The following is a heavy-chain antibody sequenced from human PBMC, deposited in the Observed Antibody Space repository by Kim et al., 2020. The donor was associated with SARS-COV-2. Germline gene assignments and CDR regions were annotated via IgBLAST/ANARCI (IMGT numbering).Heavy chain of an antibody. V-gene: IGHV3-30*04. D-gene: IGHD3-10*01. Sequence: GGSLRLSCAASGFTFSSYAMHWVRQAPGKGLEWVAVISYDGSNKYYADSVKGRFTISRDNSKNTLYLQMNSLRAEDTAVYYCAEITMGMGYWGQGTLVTVSS. CDR2: ISYDGSNK. CDR3: AEITMGMGY. CDR1: GFTFSSYA. J-gene: IGHJ4*02.